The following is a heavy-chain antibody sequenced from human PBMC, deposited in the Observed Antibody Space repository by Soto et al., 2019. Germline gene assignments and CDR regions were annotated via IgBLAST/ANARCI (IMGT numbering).Heavy chain of an antibody. D-gene: IGHD2-15*01. CDR1: GYTFTSYA. V-gene: IGHV1-3*01. Sequence: QVQLVQSGAEVKKPGASVKVSCKASGYTFTSYAMHWVRQAPGQRLEWMGWINAGNGNTKYSQKFQGRVTITRDTSESTAYMELSSLRSEDTAVYYCAREHRIRPKQYCSGGSCYLRAYYYYMDVWGKGTTVTVSS. CDR3: AREHRIRPKQYCSGGSCYLRAYYYYMDV. CDR2: INAGNGNT. J-gene: IGHJ6*03.